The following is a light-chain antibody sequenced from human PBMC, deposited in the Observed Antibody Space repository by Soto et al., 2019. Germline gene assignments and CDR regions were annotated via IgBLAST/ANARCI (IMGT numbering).Light chain of an antibody. CDR2: LGS. CDR3: MQALQTPLYT. V-gene: IGKV2-28*01. J-gene: IGKJ2*01. Sequence: DIVMTQSPLSLPVTPGEPASISCRSSQSLLHSNGYNYLDWYLQKPGQSPQLLIYLGSNRASGVPDRFSGSGAGTYFTLKISRVEAEDVGVYYFMQALQTPLYTFGQGTKLEIK. CDR1: QSLLHSNGYNY.